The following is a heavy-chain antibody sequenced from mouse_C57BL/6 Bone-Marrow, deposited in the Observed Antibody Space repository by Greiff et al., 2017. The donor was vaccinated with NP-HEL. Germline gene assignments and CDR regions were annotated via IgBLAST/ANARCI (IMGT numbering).Heavy chain of an antibody. J-gene: IGHJ3*01. CDR2: IWGVGST. CDR1: GFSLTSYG. Sequence: VMLVESGPGLVAPSQSLSITCTVSGFSLTSYGVDWVRQSPGKGLEWLGVIWGVGSTNYNSALKSRLSISKDNSKSQVFLKMNSLQTDDTAMYYCASGGIYDGYYVLFAYWGQGTLVTVSA. D-gene: IGHD2-3*01. CDR3: ASGGIYDGYYVLFAY. V-gene: IGHV2-6*01.